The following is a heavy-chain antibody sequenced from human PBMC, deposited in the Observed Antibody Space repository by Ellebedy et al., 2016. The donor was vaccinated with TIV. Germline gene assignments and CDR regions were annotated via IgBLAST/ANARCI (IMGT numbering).Heavy chain of an antibody. D-gene: IGHD3-3*01. CDR1: GFSFSNFW. V-gene: IGHV3-7*04. J-gene: IGHJ5*02. CDR3: VGFGVFNL. CDR2: IKYDGSEK. Sequence: GESLKISCAAWGFSFSNFWMSWVRQAPGKGLEWLANIKYDGSEKYYVGSVKGRFTISRDNAKNSLYLQMDSLRAEDTAVYYCVGFGVFNLWGQGAPVTVSS.